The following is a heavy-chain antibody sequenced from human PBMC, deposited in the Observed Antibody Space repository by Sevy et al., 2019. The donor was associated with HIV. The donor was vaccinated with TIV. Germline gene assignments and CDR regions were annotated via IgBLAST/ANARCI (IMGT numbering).Heavy chain of an antibody. D-gene: IGHD1-7*01. J-gene: IGHJ4*02. CDR1: GGSISSGGYY. V-gene: IGHV4-31*03. Sequence: SETLSLTCTVSGGSISSGGYYWTWIRQHPGKGLEWIGYIYYSGSTYYNPSLKSRVTISVDTSKNQSSLKLSSVTAADTAVYYCARRGTGTSPFDSWGQGTLVTVSS. CDR3: ARRGTGTSPFDS. CDR2: IYYSGST.